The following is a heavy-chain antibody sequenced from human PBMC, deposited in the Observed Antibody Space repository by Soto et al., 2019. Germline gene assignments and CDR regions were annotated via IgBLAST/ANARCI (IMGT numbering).Heavy chain of an antibody. CDR3: ARQQGFLEWWEYAGFDP. V-gene: IGHV4-59*08. Sequence: SETLSLTCTVSGGSISSYYWSWIRQPPGKGLEWIGYIYYSGSTNYNPSLKSRVTISVDTSKNQFSLKLSSVTAADTAVYYCARQQGFLEWWEYAGFDPWGQGTLVTVSS. J-gene: IGHJ5*02. CDR1: GGSISSYY. CDR2: IYYSGST. D-gene: IGHD3-3*01.